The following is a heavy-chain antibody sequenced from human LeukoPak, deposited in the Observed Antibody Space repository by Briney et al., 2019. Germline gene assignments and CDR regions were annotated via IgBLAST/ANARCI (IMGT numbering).Heavy chain of an antibody. Sequence: GGSLRLSCAASGFTFSNYAMSWVRQAPGKGLEWVSSIHYSGGSTYYADSVKGRFTISRDNAKNTLYLQMNSLRTEDTAVYYCTRNPGMDVWGQGTTVTVSS. CDR1: GFTFSNYA. V-gene: IGHV3-23*01. J-gene: IGHJ6*02. CDR2: IHYSGGST. CDR3: TRNPGMDV.